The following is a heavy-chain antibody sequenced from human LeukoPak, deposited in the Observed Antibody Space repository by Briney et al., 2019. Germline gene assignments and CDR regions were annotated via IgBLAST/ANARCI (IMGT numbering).Heavy chain of an antibody. V-gene: IGHV5-10-1*01. Sequence: GGSLRISGKGSGFKLTSYWISGVGPMTGKGLEWRGRIDPSYSYSNNNPSFQGHVNISADKSISTAYLQWSSLKASDTAMYYCARTASPMVRGVIEGNYYYYYGMDVWGKGTTVTVSS. CDR3: ARTASPMVRGVIEGNYYYYYGMDV. D-gene: IGHD3-10*01. CDR2: IDPSYSYS. CDR1: GFKLTSYW. J-gene: IGHJ6*04.